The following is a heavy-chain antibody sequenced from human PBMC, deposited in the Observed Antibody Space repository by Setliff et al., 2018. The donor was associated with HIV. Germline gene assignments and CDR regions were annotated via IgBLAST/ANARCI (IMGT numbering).Heavy chain of an antibody. CDR2: IYPGDSDT. CDR1: GYSFTSYW. Sequence: GESLKISCKGSGYSFTSYWIGWVRQMPGKGLEWMGIIYPGDSDTRYSPSFQGQFTISADKSISTAYLQWSSLKASDTAMYYCARRGGGSYSSYYYYYYMDVWGKGTTVTVSS. J-gene: IGHJ6*03. V-gene: IGHV5-51*01. CDR3: ARRGGGSYSSYYYYYYMDV. D-gene: IGHD1-26*01.